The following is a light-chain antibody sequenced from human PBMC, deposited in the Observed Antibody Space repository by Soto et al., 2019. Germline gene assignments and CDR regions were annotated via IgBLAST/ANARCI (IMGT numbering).Light chain of an antibody. Sequence: EIVLTQSPGTLSLSPGERATLSCRASQSVSSSYLAWYQQKAGQAPRLLIYGASSRATDIPDRFSGSGSGTDFTLTISRLEPEDFAVYYCQQYGTSPQTFGQGTKLEIK. J-gene: IGKJ2*01. CDR3: QQYGTSPQT. CDR2: GAS. CDR1: QSVSSSY. V-gene: IGKV3-20*01.